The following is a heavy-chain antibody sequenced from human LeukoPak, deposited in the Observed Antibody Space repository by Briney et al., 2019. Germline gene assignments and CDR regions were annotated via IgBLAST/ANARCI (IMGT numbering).Heavy chain of an antibody. V-gene: IGHV3-21*01. D-gene: IGHD4-17*01. CDR2: ISSSSSYI. CDR3: ARDTVTINFDY. J-gene: IGHJ4*02. Sequence: PGGSLRLSCAASGFTFSSYSMNWVRQAPGKGLEWVSSISSSSSYIYYAGSVKGRFTISRDNAKNSLYLQMNSLRAEDTAVYYCARDTVTINFDYWGQGTLVTVSS. CDR1: GFTFSSYS.